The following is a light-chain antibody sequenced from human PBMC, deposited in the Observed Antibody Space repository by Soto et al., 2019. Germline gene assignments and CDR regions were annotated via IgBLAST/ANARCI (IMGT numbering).Light chain of an antibody. CDR3: QQYKSYI. Sequence: DIQMTQSPSTLSASVGDRVTITCRASESVNGRLAWYQQKPGKAPKLLLYKASTSESGVPSRFSGSGSGTEFTLTISSLQPDDFATYYCQQYKSYIFGQGTKLDIK. CDR2: KAS. J-gene: IGKJ2*01. V-gene: IGKV1-5*03. CDR1: ESVNGR.